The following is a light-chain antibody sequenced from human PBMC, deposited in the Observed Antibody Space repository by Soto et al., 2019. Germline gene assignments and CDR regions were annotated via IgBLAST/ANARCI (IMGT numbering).Light chain of an antibody. CDR1: SSDVGGYSS. V-gene: IGLV2-14*01. J-gene: IGLJ7*01. CDR2: EVS. CDR3: SSYTTSSTPV. Sequence: QSALTQPASVSGSPGQSITISCTETSSDVGGYSSVSWYQQHPGKAPKLMIYEVSNQPSGVSNRFSGSKSGNTASLTISGLQAEDEADYYCSSYTTSSTPVFGGGTQLTVL.